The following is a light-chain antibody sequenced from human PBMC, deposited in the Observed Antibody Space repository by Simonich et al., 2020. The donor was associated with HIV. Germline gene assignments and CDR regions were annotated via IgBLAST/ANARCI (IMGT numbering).Light chain of an antibody. CDR2: STN. CDR1: SGSVSTSYY. Sequence: QTVVTQEPSFSVSPGGTVTLTCGLRSGSVSTSYYPSWYQQTPGQPPRTLIYSTNTRSSGVPDRFSGSILGNKAALTITGAQADDESDYYCVLYMGSGIWVFGGGTKLTVL. V-gene: IGLV8-61*01. J-gene: IGLJ3*02. CDR3: VLYMGSGIWV.